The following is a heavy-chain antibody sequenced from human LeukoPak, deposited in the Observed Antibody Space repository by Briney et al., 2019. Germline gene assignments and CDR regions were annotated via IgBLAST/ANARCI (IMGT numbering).Heavy chain of an antibody. CDR2: INQDGGVK. D-gene: IGHD6-19*01. CDR1: VCTFTRYW. V-gene: IGHV3-7*02. Sequence: QSGGSLRLPCASSVCTFTRYWMISLRQAPGKGLEWVANINQDGGVKYYVDSVKGRFTISRDHAMNSLYLQMNSLRAEDTAGYCCASGWLASPNWYDPWGQGTLVTVSS. CDR3: ASGWLASPNWYDP. J-gene: IGHJ5*02.